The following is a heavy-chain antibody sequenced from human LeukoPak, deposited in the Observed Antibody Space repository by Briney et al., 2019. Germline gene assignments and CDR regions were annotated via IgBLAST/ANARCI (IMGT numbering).Heavy chain of an antibody. D-gene: IGHD1-26*01. Sequence: PGGSLRLSCAASGFTFSNAWMSWVRQAPGKGLEWVGRIKSKTDGGTTDYAAPVKGRFTISRDDSKNTLYLQMNSLETEDTAVYYCTTDPGSYYPWFDPGAREPWSPSPQ. CDR2: IKSKTDGGTT. CDR3: TTDPGSYYPWFDP. J-gene: IGHJ5*02. V-gene: IGHV3-15*01. CDR1: GFTFSNAW.